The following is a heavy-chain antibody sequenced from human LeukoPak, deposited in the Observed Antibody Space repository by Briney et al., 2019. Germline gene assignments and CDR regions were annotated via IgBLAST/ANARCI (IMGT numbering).Heavy chain of an antibody. Sequence: GGSLRLSCAASGFTFSSYDMHWVRQVTGKYLEWVSAIGTNGDTYYSGSVKGRFTISRENAKNSLYLQMNSLRVGDTAVYYCARAVAAARGVNYFDYWGQGTLVTVSS. V-gene: IGHV3-13*01. CDR2: IGTNGDT. J-gene: IGHJ4*02. CDR1: GFTFSSYD. D-gene: IGHD3-10*01. CDR3: ARAVAAARGVNYFDY.